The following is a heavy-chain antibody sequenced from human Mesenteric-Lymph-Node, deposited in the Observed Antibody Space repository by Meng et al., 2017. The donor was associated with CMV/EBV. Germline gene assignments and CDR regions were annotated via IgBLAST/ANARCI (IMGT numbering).Heavy chain of an antibody. CDR3: AREYCSSTSCREYYYYYYGMDV. D-gene: IGHD2-2*01. J-gene: IGHJ6*02. V-gene: IGHV3-30*04. CDR2: ISYDGSNK. CDR1: GFTFSSYA. Sequence: GESLKISCAASGFTFSSYAMHWVRQAPGKGLEWVAVISYDGSNKYYADSVKGRFTISRDNAKNSLYLQMNSLRAEDTAVYYCAREYCSSTSCREYYYYYYGMDVWGQGTTVTVSS.